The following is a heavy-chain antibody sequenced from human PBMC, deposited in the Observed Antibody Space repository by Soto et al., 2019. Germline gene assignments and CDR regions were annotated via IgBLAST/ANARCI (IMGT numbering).Heavy chain of an antibody. CDR2: ISSSSSYI. D-gene: IGHD2-21*02. J-gene: IGHJ4*02. CDR1: GFTFSSYS. V-gene: IGHV3-21*01. CDR3: ARAYCGGDCYYPDC. Sequence: EVQLVESGGGLVKPGGSLRLSCAASGFTFSSYSMNWVRQAPGKGLEWVSSISSSSSYIYYADSVKGRFTISRDNAKNSLYLQMNSLRAEDTAVYYCARAYCGGDCYYPDCWGQGTLVTVSS.